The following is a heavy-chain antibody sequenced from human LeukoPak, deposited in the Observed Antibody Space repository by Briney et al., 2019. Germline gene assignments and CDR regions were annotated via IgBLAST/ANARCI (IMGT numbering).Heavy chain of an antibody. D-gene: IGHD3-9*01. J-gene: IGHJ4*02. CDR3: FWIFHDILTPSYQIEY. Sequence: PSETLSLTCTVSGGSISSYYWSWIRQPAGKGLEWIGRIYTSGSTNYNPSLKSRVTMSVDTSKNQFSLKLSSVTAADTAVYYCFWIFHDILTPSYQIEYWGQGTLVTVSS. CDR2: IYTSGST. V-gene: IGHV4-4*07. CDR1: GGSISSYY.